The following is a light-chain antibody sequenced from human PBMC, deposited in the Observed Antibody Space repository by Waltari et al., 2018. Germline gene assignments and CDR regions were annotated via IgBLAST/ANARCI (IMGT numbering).Light chain of an antibody. V-gene: IGLV2-14*03. CDR2: DVS. CDR1: NSDVGGYNY. J-gene: IGLJ2*01. CDR3: NSYSHSGTLVV. Sequence: QSALTQPASVSGSPGQSITISCTGTNSDVGGYNYVSWYQQHPGKVPKLMIYDVSNRPAGISNRFSGSKSGNTAALTISGLQAEDEADYYGNSYSHSGTLVVFGGGTKLTVL.